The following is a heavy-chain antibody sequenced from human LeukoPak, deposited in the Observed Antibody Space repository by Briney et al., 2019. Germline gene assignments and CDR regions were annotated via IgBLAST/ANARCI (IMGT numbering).Heavy chain of an antibody. CDR2: IYHSGST. J-gene: IGHJ3*02. V-gene: IGHV4-38-2*02. Sequence: SETLSLTCTVSGYSISSGYYWGWIRQPPGKGLEWIGSIYHSGSTYYNPSLKSRVAISVDRSKNQFSLKLSSVTAADTAVYYCARGDYGGNPDAFDIWGQGTMVTVSS. CDR1: GYSISSGYY. D-gene: IGHD4-23*01. CDR3: ARGDYGGNPDAFDI.